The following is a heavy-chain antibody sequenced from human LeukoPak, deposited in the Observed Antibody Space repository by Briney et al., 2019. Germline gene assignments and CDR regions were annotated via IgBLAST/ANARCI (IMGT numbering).Heavy chain of an antibody. Sequence: SETLSLTCTVSGGSISSSSYYWGWIRQPPGKGLEWIGSTYYSGSTYYNPSLKSRVTISVDTSKNQFSLKLSSVTAADTAVYYCARVGSDVVWGRGTLVTVSS. D-gene: IGHD6-19*01. V-gene: IGHV4-39*07. CDR2: TYYSGST. CDR1: GGSISSSSYY. CDR3: ARVGSDVV. J-gene: IGHJ4*02.